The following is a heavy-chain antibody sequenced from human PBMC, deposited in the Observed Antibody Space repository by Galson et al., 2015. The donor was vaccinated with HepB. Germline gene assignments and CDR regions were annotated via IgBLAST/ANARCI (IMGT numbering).Heavy chain of an antibody. CDR3: ARERSVIPAESWYFDL. J-gene: IGHJ2*01. D-gene: IGHD2-21*01. CDR2: IIPILGIA. CDR1: GGTFSSYT. V-gene: IGHV1-69*04. Sequence: SVKVSCKASGGTFSSYTISWVRQAPGQGLEWMGRIIPILGIANYAQKFQGRVTITADKSTSTAYMELSSLRSEDTAVYYCARERSVIPAESWYFDLWGRGTLVTVSS.